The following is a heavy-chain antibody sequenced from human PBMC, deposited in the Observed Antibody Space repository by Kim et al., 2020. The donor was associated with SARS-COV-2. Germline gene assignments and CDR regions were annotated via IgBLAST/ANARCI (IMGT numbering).Heavy chain of an antibody. Sequence: ASVKVSCKVSGYTHTELSMHWVRQAPGKGLEWMGGFDPEDGETIYAQKFQGRVTMTEDTSTDTAYMELSSLRSEDTAVYYCATLGATAGGRPDYWGQGTLVTVSS. V-gene: IGHV1-24*01. J-gene: IGHJ4*02. D-gene: IGHD1-26*01. CDR1: GYTHTELS. CDR2: FDPEDGET. CDR3: ATLGATAGGRPDY.